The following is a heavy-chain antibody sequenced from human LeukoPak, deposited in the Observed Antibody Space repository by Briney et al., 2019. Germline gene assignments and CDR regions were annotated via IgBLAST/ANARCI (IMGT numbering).Heavy chain of an antibody. CDR2: ISSSSKYI. J-gene: IGHJ4*02. CDR3: ARGRGGRSWDSDY. V-gene: IGHV3-21*01. CDR1: GFTFSSFG. D-gene: IGHD3-16*01. Sequence: GGSLRLSCAASGFTFSSFGMNWVRQAPGKGLEWVSSISSSSKYIYYADSVRGRFTISRDDAKNSLYLQMSSLRAEDTAVYFCARGRGGRSWDSDYWGQGTLVTVSS.